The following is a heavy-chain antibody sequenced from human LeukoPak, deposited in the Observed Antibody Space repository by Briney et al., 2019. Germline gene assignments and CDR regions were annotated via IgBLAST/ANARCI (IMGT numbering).Heavy chain of an antibody. D-gene: IGHD5-18*01. CDR1: GFTFSDYY. Sequence: GGSLRLSCAASGFTFSDYYMSWIRQAPGKGLEWVSYISSSGSTIYYADSVKGRFTISRDNAENSLYLQMNSLRAEDTAVYYCGIQLYRGAFDYWGQGTLVTVSS. CDR3: GIQLYRGAFDY. J-gene: IGHJ4*02. CDR2: ISSSGSTI. V-gene: IGHV3-11*04.